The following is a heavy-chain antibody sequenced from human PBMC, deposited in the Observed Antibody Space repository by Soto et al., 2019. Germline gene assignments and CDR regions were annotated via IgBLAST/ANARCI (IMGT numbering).Heavy chain of an antibody. D-gene: IGHD3-22*01. V-gene: IGHV4-4*02. CDR1: GGSISSINW. Sequence: SETLSLTCGVSGGSISSINWWSWVRQPPGKVLEWIGEIYHSGRTNYNPSLKRRVTVSVEKSKNQFSLKLRSVTAADXAVYYCARDSNAAGYYDSRGLFDRCGEGTVVT. J-gene: IGHJ5*02. CDR2: IYHSGRT. CDR3: ARDSNAAGYYDSRGLFDR.